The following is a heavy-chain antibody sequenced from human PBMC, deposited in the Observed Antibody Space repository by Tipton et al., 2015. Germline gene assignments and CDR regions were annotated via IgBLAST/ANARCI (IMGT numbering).Heavy chain of an antibody. CDR2: ISWNSWNI. CDR3: SKASGAYVLATAVGEGPYFDS. J-gene: IGHJ4*02. CDR1: GFTFDDYA. D-gene: IGHD2-21*02. Sequence: SLRLSCAASGFTFDDYAMHWVRQAPGKGLEWVSGISWNSWNIAYTGSVRGRFTIYRDNARNSLYLQMNSLRPEDTAFYYCSKASGAYVLATAVGEGPYFDSWGQGTLVTVSS. V-gene: IGHV3-9*01.